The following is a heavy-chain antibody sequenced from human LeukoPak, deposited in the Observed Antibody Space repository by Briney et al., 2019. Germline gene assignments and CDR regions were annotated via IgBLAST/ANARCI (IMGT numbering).Heavy chain of an antibody. Sequence: KPSETLSLTCAVYGGSFSGYYWSWIRQPPGKGLERIGEINHSGGTNYNPSLKSRVTISVDTSKNQFSLNLNSVTAADTAVYFCARRLYDYVWGTYRSYYFDYWGQGSLVNLAS. J-gene: IGHJ4*02. CDR1: GGSFSGYY. V-gene: IGHV4-34*01. CDR3: ARRLYDYVWGTYRSYYFDY. D-gene: IGHD3-16*02. CDR2: INHSGGT.